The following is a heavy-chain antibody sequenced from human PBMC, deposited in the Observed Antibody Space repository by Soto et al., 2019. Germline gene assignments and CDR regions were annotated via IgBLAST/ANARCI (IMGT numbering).Heavy chain of an antibody. V-gene: IGHV1-69*13. CDR2: IIPIFGTA. J-gene: IGHJ4*02. D-gene: IGHD2-2*01. CDR3: ARDLGYCSSTSCYYPPAY. Sequence: GASVKVSCKASGGTFSSYAISWVRQAPGQGLEWMGGIIPIFGTANYAQKFQGRVTITADESTSTAYMELSSLRSEDTAVYYCARDLGYCSSTSCYYPPAYWGQGTLVTVSS. CDR1: GGTFSSYA.